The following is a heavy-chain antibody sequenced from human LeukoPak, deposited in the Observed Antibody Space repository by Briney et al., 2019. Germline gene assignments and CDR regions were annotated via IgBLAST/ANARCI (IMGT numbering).Heavy chain of an antibody. CDR1: GFTFSSYS. V-gene: IGHV3-48*01. Sequence: PGGSLRLSCAASGFTFSSYSMNWVRQAPGKGLEWVSYISSSSSTIYYADSVKGRFTISRDNAKNSLYLQMNSLRADDTAVYYCARWGAGRTSDYWGQGTLVTVSS. CDR2: ISSSSSTI. CDR3: ARWGAGRTSDY. J-gene: IGHJ4*02. D-gene: IGHD1-26*01.